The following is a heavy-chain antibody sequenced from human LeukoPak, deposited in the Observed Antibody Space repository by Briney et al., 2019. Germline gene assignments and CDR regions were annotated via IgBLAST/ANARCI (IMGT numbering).Heavy chain of an antibody. V-gene: IGHV4-59*01. CDR1: GGSISSYY. Sequence: SETLSLTCTVSGGSISSYYWSWIRQPPGKGLEWIGYIYYSGSTNYNPSLKSRVTISVDTSKNQFSLKLSSVTAADTAVYYCARLYYDYVWGSYRTFDYWGQGTLVTVSS. D-gene: IGHD3-16*02. CDR2: IYYSGST. J-gene: IGHJ4*02. CDR3: ARLYYDYVWGSYRTFDY.